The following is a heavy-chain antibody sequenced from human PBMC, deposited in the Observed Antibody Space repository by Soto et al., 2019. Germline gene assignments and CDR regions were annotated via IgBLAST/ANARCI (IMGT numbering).Heavy chain of an antibody. V-gene: IGHV5-51*01. J-gene: IGHJ4*02. CDR3: ARGGVSTRTFDY. D-gene: IGHD3-3*01. Sequence: LKISCKGSGYNFAGYWIAWVRQMPGKGLELMGIIYPSDSDTRYRPSFQGQVTISADKSISSAYLQWSSLRAADTAMYYCARGGVSTRTFDYWGQGTPVTVSS. CDR2: IYPSDSDT. CDR1: GYNFAGYW.